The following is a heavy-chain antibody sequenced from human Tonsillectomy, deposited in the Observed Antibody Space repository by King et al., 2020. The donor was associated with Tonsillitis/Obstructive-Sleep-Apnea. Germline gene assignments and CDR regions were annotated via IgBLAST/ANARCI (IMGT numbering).Heavy chain of an antibody. Sequence: VQLQQGGAGLLKPSETLSLTCAVYGGSFSGYYWNWIRQPPGKGLEWIGEINHSGSTNYNPSLKSRVTISLDTSKNQFSLKLSSVTAADTAVYYCARDKLITMVQGDAFEIWGQGTMVTVSS. J-gene: IGHJ3*02. CDR1: GGSFSGYY. CDR3: ARDKLITMVQGDAFEI. CDR2: INHSGST. V-gene: IGHV4-34*01. D-gene: IGHD3-10*01.